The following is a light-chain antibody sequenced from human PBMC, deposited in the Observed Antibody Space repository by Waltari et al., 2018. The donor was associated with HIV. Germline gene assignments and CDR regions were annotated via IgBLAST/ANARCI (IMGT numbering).Light chain of an antibody. J-gene: IGKJ1*01. CDR2: KAS. V-gene: IGKV1-5*03. CDR3: QQYNSSSPWT. Sequence: DIQMTQSPATLSTSVGDRVTITCRASQGIGTWLAWYQQKPGKAPKLLIYKASSLQTGVPSRFSGSGSGTEFTLTINSLQPDDFATYYCQQYNSSSPWTFGQGTKVDIK. CDR1: QGIGTW.